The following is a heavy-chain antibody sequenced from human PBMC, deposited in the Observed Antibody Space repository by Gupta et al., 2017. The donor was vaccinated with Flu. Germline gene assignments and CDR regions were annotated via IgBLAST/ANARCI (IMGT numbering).Heavy chain of an antibody. CDR2: INHSGST. Sequence: PPGKGLEWIGEINHSGSTNYNPYLKSRVTISVDTSKNQFSLKLSSVTAADTAVYYCARPYYYDSSGPNDIDYWGQGTLVTVSS. D-gene: IGHD3-22*01. V-gene: IGHV4-34*01. CDR3: ARPYYYDSSGPNDIDY. J-gene: IGHJ4*02.